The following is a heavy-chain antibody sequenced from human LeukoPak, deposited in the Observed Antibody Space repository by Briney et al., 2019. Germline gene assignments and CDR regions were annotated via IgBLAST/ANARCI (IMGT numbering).Heavy chain of an antibody. Sequence: SETLSLTCAVYGGSFSSYYWSWIRQPPGKGLEWIGYIYYSGSTNYNPSLKSRVTISVDTSKNQFSLKLSSVTAADTAVYYCARGSQWLAGPFDYWGQGTLVTVSS. V-gene: IGHV4-59*01. D-gene: IGHD6-19*01. CDR1: GGSFSSYY. CDR3: ARGSQWLAGPFDY. CDR2: IYYSGST. J-gene: IGHJ4*02.